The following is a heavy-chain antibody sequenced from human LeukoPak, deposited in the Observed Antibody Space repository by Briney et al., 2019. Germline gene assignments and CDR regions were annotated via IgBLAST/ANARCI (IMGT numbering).Heavy chain of an antibody. Sequence: SETLSLTCTVSGGSISSYYWSWIRQPPGKGLEWIGYIYYSGSTNYNPSLKSRVTISVDTSKNQFSLKLSSLTAADTAVYYCARHGYCSSTSCSHTYYFDYWGQGTLVTVSS. CDR2: IYYSGST. CDR3: ARHGYCSSTSCSHTYYFDY. D-gene: IGHD2-2*03. V-gene: IGHV4-59*08. J-gene: IGHJ4*02. CDR1: GGSISSYY.